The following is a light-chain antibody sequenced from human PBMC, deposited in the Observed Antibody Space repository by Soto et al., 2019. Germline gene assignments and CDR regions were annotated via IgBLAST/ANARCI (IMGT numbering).Light chain of an antibody. CDR1: HSINNY. CDR3: QQSYSTLGT. Sequence: QMTQSPSSLSASVGDRVIITCRADHSINNYLNWHQQKPGQVPKLLIYAASTLQSGVPSRFSGSGSGRVFTLTINSLQPEDFATYYCQQSYSTLGTFGRGTRVEI. J-gene: IGKJ1*01. CDR2: AAS. V-gene: IGKV1-39*01.